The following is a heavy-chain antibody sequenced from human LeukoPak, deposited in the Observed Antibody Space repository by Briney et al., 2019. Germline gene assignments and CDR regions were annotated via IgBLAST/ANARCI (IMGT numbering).Heavy chain of an antibody. CDR1: GFTFSSYW. J-gene: IGHJ4*02. V-gene: IGHV3-7*01. D-gene: IGHD2-15*01. CDR3: AREPGAYCSGGSCYSFDY. CDR2: IKQDGSEK. Sequence: GGSLRLSCAASGFTFSSYWMSWVRQAPGKGLEWVANIKQDGSEKYYVDSVKGRFTISRDNAKNSLYLQMNSLRAEDTAVYYCAREPGAYCSGGSCYSFDYWGQGTLVTVSS.